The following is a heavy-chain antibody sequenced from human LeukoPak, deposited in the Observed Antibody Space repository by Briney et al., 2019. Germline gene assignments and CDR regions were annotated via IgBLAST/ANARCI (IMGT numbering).Heavy chain of an antibody. CDR3: ARGGTSALEWFGP. CDR2: IYSGGST. J-gene: IGHJ5*02. D-gene: IGHD3-3*01. V-gene: IGHV3-66*01. CDR1: GFTVSNNH. Sequence: GGSLRLSCAASGFTVSNNHMSWVRQPPGKGLEWVSIIYSGGSTFYADSVKGRFTISRDISKNTLYLQMNSLRAEDSAVYYCARGGTSALEWFGPWGQGTLVTVSS.